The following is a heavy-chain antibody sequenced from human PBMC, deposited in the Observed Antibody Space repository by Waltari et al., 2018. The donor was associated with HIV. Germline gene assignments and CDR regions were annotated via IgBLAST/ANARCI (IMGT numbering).Heavy chain of an antibody. Sequence: EVQVLESGGALVQPGGSLRLSCAASGFTFSNYGMSWVRQAPGKGRGWVSTISGSGGSTYYADSVKGRFTVSRDNSKNTLYLQMNSLRAEDTAVYFCVKEYQYSHSWYSYYGMDVWGQGTTVTVSS. CDR3: VKEYQYSHSWYSYYGMDV. D-gene: IGHD6-13*01. J-gene: IGHJ6*02. V-gene: IGHV3-23*01. CDR2: ISGSGGST. CDR1: GFTFSNYG.